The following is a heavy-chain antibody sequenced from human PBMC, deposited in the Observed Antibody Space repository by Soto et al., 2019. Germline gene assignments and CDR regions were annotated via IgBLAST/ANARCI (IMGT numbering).Heavy chain of an antibody. CDR1: GFTVSSNY. CDR2: IYSGGST. D-gene: IGHD1-7*01. Sequence: GGSLRLSCAASGFTVSSNYMSWVRQAPGKGLEWVSVIYSGGSTYYADSVKGRFTISRDNSKNTLYLQMNSLGAEDTAQYHCVKDGTTGTTAPQYRYFYGMGVWGQGTTVTVSS. V-gene: IGHV3-53*01. J-gene: IGHJ6*02. CDR3: VKDGTTGTTAPQYRYFYGMGV.